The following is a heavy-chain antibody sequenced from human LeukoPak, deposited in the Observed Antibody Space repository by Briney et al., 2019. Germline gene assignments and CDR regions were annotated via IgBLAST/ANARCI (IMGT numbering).Heavy chain of an antibody. D-gene: IGHD4-17*01. Sequence: PSGTLSLTCAVSGGSISSSNWWSWVRRPPGKGLEWIGEIYHSGSTNYNPSLKSRVTISVDKSKNQFSLKLSSVTAADTAVYYCARITTVSHYYGMDVWGQGTTVTVSS. J-gene: IGHJ6*02. CDR1: GGSISSSNW. CDR3: ARITTVSHYYGMDV. CDR2: IYHSGST. V-gene: IGHV4-4*02.